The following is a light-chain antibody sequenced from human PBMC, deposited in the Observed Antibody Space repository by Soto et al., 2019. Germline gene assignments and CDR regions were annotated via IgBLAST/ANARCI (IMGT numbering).Light chain of an antibody. J-gene: IGLJ2*01. CDR3: AAWDDSLNGL. Sequence: QSALTQPPSASGTPGQRVTISCSGSSSNIGSNTVNWYQQLPGTAPKLLIYSNNQRPSGVPDRFSGSKSGTSASLAISGLQSEDEAGYYCAAWDDSLNGLFGGGTKVTVL. CDR2: SNN. V-gene: IGLV1-44*01. CDR1: SSNIGSNT.